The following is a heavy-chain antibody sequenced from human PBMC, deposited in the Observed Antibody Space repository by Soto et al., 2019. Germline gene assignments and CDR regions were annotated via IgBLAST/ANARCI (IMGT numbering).Heavy chain of an antibody. Sequence: GGSLRLSCAASGFTFSSYAMSWVRQAPGKGLEWVSAISGSGDSTYYADSVKGRFTISRDNSKNTLYLQMNSLRAEDTAVYYSARGQGTTIFGVAHWGQGTLVTVSS. D-gene: IGHD3-3*01. J-gene: IGHJ4*02. CDR1: GFTFSSYA. V-gene: IGHV3-23*01. CDR2: ISGSGDST. CDR3: ARGQGTTIFGVAH.